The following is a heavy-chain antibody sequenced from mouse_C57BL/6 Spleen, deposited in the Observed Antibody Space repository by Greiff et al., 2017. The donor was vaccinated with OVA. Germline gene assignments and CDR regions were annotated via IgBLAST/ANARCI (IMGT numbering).Heavy chain of an antibody. J-gene: IGHJ2*01. CDR3: TREEGLERGRMDFDY. Sequence: EVQLQQSGTVLVRPGASVKMSCKTSGYTFTSYWMHWVKQRPGQGLEWIGAIHPGNSDTSYNQKFKGKAKLTAVTSASPAYLELSSLTNEDSAVYYCTREEGLERGRMDFDYWGQGTTLTVSS. CDR1: GYTFTSYW. V-gene: IGHV1-5*01. D-gene: IGHD4-1*01. CDR2: IHPGNSDT.